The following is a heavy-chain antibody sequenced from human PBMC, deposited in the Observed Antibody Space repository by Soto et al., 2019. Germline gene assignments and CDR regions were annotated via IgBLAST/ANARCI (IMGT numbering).Heavy chain of an antibody. CDR3: AAATGAYDYVWGSYRYDAFDI. CDR2: IVVGSGNT. J-gene: IGHJ3*02. CDR1: GFTFTSSA. V-gene: IGHV1-58*01. D-gene: IGHD3-16*02. Sequence: GASVKVSCKASGFTFTSSAVQWVRQARGQRLEWIGWIVVGSGNTNYAQKFQERVTITRDMSTSTAYMELSSLRSEDTAVHYCAAATGAYDYVWGSYRYDAFDIWGQGTMVTVS.